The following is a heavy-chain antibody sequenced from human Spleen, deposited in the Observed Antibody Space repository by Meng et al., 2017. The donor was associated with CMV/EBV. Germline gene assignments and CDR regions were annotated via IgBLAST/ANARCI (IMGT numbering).Heavy chain of an antibody. J-gene: IGHJ6*02. V-gene: IGHV3-43D*03. CDR1: GLTFDDYA. CDR2: ISWDGAIT. CDR3: VKDSWAGQHLYYYYGMDV. Sequence: GGSLRLSCAASGLTFDDYAMHWVRQVPGRGLEWVSLISWDGAITYYGDSVKGRFTISRDNSKNSLFLQMNSLSTEDSALYYRVKDSWAGQHLYYYYGMDVWGQGTMVTVSS. D-gene: IGHD6-13*01.